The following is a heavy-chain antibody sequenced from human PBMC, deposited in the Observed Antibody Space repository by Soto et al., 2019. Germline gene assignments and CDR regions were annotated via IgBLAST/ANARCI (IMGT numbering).Heavy chain of an antibody. J-gene: IGHJ6*02. D-gene: IGHD2-21*02. CDR2: IYWDDDK. V-gene: IGHV2-5*02. CDR1: GFSLSTSGVG. CDR3: IQSRCGGDCLQSYASHYYYGMDV. Sequence: QITLKESGPTLVKPTQTLTLTCTFSGFSLSTSGVGVGWIRQPPGKALEWLALIYWDDDKRYSPSLRSRLTNSKDTSKNQVVLTMTNMDPVDTATYYCIQSRCGGDCLQSYASHYYYGMDVWGQGTTVTVSS.